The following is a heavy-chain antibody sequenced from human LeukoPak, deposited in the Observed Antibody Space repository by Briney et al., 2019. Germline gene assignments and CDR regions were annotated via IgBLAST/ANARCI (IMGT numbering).Heavy chain of an antibody. Sequence: GESLKISCKGSGSTFTNYWIGWVRQMPGKGLEWMGIIYPGDSDTRYSPSFQGQVTISADKSISTAYLQWSSLKASDTAMYYCARHPIAAAEAGDYYYYMDVWGKGTTVTVSS. D-gene: IGHD6-13*01. CDR2: IYPGDSDT. CDR1: GSTFTNYW. CDR3: ARHPIAAAEAGDYYYYMDV. V-gene: IGHV5-51*01. J-gene: IGHJ6*03.